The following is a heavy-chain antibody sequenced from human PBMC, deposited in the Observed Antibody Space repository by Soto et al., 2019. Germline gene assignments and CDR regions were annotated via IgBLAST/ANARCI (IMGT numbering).Heavy chain of an antibody. CDR3: AASYGSGYRAFDY. CDR1: GDTFSFYT. D-gene: IGHD3-10*01. CDR2: INPIVSMS. Sequence: QVQLVQSGTEVKKPGSSVKVSCKASGDTFSFYTINWVRQAPGLGLEWVGRINPIVSMSNYAQKCQGRVSMTADKSTSTAYMELRCLRSDDTAMYFWAASYGSGYRAFDYWGQGALVIVSS. V-gene: IGHV1-69*02. J-gene: IGHJ4*02.